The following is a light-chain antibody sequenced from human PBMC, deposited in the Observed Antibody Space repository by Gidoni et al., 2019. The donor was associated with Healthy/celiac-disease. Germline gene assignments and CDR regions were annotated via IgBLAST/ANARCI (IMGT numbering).Light chain of an antibody. CDR2: DDS. CDR3: QVWDSSSDLVV. V-gene: IGLV3-21*02. J-gene: IGLJ2*01. Sequence: SYVLTQPPSVSVAPGQTARITCGGNNIGSNSVHWYQQKPGQAPVLVVYDDSDRPSGIPERFSGSNSGNTATLTISRFEAGDEADYYCQVWDSSSDLVVFGGGTKLTVL. CDR1: NIGSNS.